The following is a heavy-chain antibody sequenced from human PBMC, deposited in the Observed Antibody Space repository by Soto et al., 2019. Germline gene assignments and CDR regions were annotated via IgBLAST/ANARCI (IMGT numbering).Heavy chain of an antibody. CDR3: AKDLSTMIDNWFDP. CDR1: GFTFSSYG. Sequence: GGSLRLSCAASGFTFSSYGMHWVRQAPGKGLEWVAVISYDGSNKYYADSVKGRFTISRDNSKNTLYLQMNSLRAEDTAVYYCAKDLSTMIDNWFDPWGQGTLVTVSS. CDR2: ISYDGSNK. J-gene: IGHJ5*02. D-gene: IGHD3-22*01. V-gene: IGHV3-30*18.